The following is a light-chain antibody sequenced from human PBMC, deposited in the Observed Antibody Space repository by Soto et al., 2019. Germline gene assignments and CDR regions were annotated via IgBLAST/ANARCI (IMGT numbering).Light chain of an antibody. CDR2: WAS. CDR3: QQYYSTPLFT. V-gene: IGKV4-1*01. J-gene: IGKJ3*01. Sequence: DIVMTQSPDSLAVSLGERATINCKSSQSVLYSSNNKNYLAWYQQKPGQPPKLLIYWASTRESGVPDRFSGSGSRTDFTLTISSLQAEDVAVYYCQQYYSTPLFTVGPGTKVDIK. CDR1: QSVLYSSNNKNY.